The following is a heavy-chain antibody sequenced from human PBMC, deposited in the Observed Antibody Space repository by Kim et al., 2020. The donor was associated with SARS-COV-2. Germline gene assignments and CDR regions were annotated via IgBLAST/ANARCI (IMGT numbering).Heavy chain of an antibody. V-gene: IGHV4-34*01. Sequence: SLESPVAISVDTSKNQFSLKLSSVTAADTAVYYCARAYSSSWYKGGGDYWGQGTLVTVSS. J-gene: IGHJ4*02. D-gene: IGHD6-13*01. CDR3: ARAYSSSWYKGGGDY.